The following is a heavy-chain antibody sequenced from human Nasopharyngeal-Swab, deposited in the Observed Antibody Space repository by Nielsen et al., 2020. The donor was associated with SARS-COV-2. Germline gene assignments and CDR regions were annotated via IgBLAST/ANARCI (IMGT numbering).Heavy chain of an antibody. CDR3: ARRAGDAFDM. CDR1: GFTFSNSG. Sequence: GGSLRLSCVASGFTFSNSGMHWVRQAPGKGLQWVSSISSSRDSYIYYADSVKGRFTISRDNAENSLYLQMNSLRDDDTAVYYCARRAGDAFDMWGRGTMVTVSS. V-gene: IGHV3-21*01. CDR2: ISSSRDSYI. J-gene: IGHJ3*02.